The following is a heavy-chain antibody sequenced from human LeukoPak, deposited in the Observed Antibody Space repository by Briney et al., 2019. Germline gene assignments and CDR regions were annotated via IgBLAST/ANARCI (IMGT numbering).Heavy chain of an antibody. V-gene: IGHV1-46*01. CDR2: INPSGTTT. CDR1: GYTFTNNY. Sequence: ASVKVSCKASGYTFTNNYMHWVRQAPGQGLEWMAVINPSGTTTTYARKFQGRLTLTRDMSTTTDYMELSSLTSEDTAMYYCARDHSVEDRAWWFDPWGQGTLVTVSS. J-gene: IGHJ5*02. D-gene: IGHD4-23*01. CDR3: ARDHSVEDRAWWFDP.